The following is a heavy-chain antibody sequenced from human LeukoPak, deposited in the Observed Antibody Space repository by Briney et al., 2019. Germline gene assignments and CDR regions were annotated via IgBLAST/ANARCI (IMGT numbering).Heavy chain of an antibody. CDR1: GFTFNNYW. CDR2: LNSDGSSS. J-gene: IGHJ3*02. CDR3: ATTHIVLATGISGDAFDI. Sequence: GGSPRLSCAASGFTFNNYWMHWVRHAPGKGLVWVSRLNSDGSSSAFADSMKGRFTISRDNAKNTLYLQMNSLRADDTAVYYCATTHIVLATGISGDAFDIWGQGTMVTVSS. D-gene: IGHD2-21*02. V-gene: IGHV3-74*01.